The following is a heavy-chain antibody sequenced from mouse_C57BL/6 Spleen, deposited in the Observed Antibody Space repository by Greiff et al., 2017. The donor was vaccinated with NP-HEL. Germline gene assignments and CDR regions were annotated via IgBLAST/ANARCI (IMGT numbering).Heavy chain of an antibody. J-gene: IGHJ4*01. Sequence: QVQLKESGPELVKPGASVKISCQASGYAFSSSWMNWVKQRPGKGLEWIGRIYPGDGDTNYNGKFKGKATLTADKSSSTAYMQLSSLTSEDSAVYFCARGEDYYGSRAMDYWGQGTSVTVSS. D-gene: IGHD1-1*01. CDR1: GYAFSSSW. CDR2: IYPGDGDT. CDR3: ARGEDYYGSRAMDY. V-gene: IGHV1-82*01.